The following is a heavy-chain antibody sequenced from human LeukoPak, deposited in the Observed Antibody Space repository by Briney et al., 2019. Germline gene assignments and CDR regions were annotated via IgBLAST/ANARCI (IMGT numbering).Heavy chain of an antibody. CDR1: GYTFTSYG. D-gene: IGHD3-10*01. V-gene: IGHV1-18*01. Sequence: ASVKVSCKASGYTFTSYGISWVRQAPGQGLEWMGWISAYNGNTNYARKLQGRVTMTTDTSTSTAYMELRSLRSDDTAVYYCARDSPFLWFGEPLGGYWGQGTLVTVSS. CDR3: ARDSPFLWFGEPLGGY. CDR2: ISAYNGNT. J-gene: IGHJ4*02.